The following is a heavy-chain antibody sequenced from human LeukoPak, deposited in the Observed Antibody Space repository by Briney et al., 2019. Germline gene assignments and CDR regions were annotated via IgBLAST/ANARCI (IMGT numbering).Heavy chain of an antibody. CDR1: GFTFSSYE. Sequence: GGSLRLSCAASGFTFSSYEMNWVRQAPGKGLEWVSYISSSGSTTVYYADSVKGRFTISRDNARTSLYLQMSSLRAEDTAVYYCARTYYYGSGSFAFDIWGQGTMVAVSS. J-gene: IGHJ3*02. CDR3: ARTYYYGSGSFAFDI. CDR2: ISSSGSTTV. V-gene: IGHV3-48*03. D-gene: IGHD3-10*01.